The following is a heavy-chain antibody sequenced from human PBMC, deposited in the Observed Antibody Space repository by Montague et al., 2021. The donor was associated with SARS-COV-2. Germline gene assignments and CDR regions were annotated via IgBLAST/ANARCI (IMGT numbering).Heavy chain of an antibody. J-gene: IGHJ4*02. V-gene: IGHV3-48*03. D-gene: IGHD2-2*01. CDR3: TRDLGIVFVPYVIDY. CDR2: ISSSGSTI. Sequence: SLRLSCAASGFTFSTYEMNWVRQAPGKGLQWVSYISSSGSTIYYADSVQGRFTISRDNAKNSLYLQMNNLRAEDTAVYYCTRDLGIVFVPYVIDYWGQGTLVIVSS. CDR1: GFTFSTYE.